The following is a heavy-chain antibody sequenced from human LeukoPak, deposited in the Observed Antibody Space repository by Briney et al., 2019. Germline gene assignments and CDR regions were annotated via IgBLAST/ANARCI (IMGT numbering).Heavy chain of an antibody. V-gene: IGHV3-7*05. CDR3: ARSYSSYSFDY. D-gene: IGHD6-6*01. CDR2: MKPDGSEH. J-gene: IGHJ4*02. CDR1: GFTFSTNW. Sequence: GGSLRLSCAASGFTFSTNWMSWLRQAPGKGLEWVANMKPDGSEHYYGDSVEGRFTISRDNAKNSLYLQMNSLRAEDTAVYYCARSYSSYSFDYWGQGTLVTVSS.